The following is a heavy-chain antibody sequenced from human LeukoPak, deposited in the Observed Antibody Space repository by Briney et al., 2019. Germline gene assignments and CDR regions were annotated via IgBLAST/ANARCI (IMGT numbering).Heavy chain of an antibody. CDR1: GGSISSYY. Sequence: PSETLSLTCTFSGGSISSYYWSWIRQAPGKGLEWIGYIYHSGSTNYNPSLKSRVSISVDTSENQFSLKLSSVTAADTAVYYCARTYPEINDRSSWYLPSYYFDYWGQGTLVTVSS. J-gene: IGHJ4*02. V-gene: IGHV4-59*01. D-gene: IGHD6-13*01. CDR2: IYHSGST. CDR3: ARTYPEINDRSSWYLPSYYFDY.